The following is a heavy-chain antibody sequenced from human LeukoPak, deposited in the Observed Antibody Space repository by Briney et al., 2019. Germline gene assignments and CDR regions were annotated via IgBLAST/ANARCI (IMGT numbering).Heavy chain of an antibody. CDR3: AKDPESRRTFDY. J-gene: IGHJ4*02. CDR1: GFTFSSYA. V-gene: IGHV3-23*01. Sequence: GASLTLSCAASGFTFSSYAMSWVRQAPGKGLEWVSAISGSGGSTYYADSVKGRFTISRDNSKNTLYLQMNSLRAEDTAVYYCAKDPESRRTFDYWGQGTLATVSS. D-gene: IGHD1-14*01. CDR2: ISGSGGST.